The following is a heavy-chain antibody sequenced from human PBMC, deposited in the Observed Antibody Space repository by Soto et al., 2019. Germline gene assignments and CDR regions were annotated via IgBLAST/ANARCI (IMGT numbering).Heavy chain of an antibody. J-gene: IGHJ5*02. CDR1: GGSVSSGSYY. CDR3: ARGGYSYGPPGFAH. V-gene: IGHV4-39*07. D-gene: IGHD5-18*01. Sequence: SETLSLTCTVSGGSVSSGSYYWSWIRQPPGKGLEWIGEINHSGSTNYNPSLKSRVTISVDTSKNQFSLKLSSVTAADTAVYYCARGGYSYGPPGFAHWGQGTLVTVSS. CDR2: INHSGST.